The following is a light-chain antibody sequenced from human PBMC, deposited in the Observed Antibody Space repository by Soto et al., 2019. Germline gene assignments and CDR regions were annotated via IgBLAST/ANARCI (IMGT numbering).Light chain of an antibody. J-gene: IGKJ1*01. CDR3: QQRYSWSPWP. V-gene: IGKV3-11*01. CDR1: QTVGTY. CDR2: DAS. Sequence: EIVLTQSPATLSLSPGERATLSCRASQTVGTYLAWYQQKPVQAPRLLIYDASSRATGIPARFSGSGSGTDFTLTISSLEPEDCAVYYCQQRYSWSPWPFGQGTKVEF.